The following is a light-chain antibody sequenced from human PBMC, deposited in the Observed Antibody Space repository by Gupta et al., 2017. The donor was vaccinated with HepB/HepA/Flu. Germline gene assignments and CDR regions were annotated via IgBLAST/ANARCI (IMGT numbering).Light chain of an antibody. V-gene: IGLV2-14*03. J-gene: IGLJ1*01. Sequence: QSALTQPASVSGSPGQSITISCTGTSSDIGGYNYVPWYQQPPGKAPKLMIYDVSNRPSGVANRFSGAKSGNTASLTISGLQAEDEADYYCSSYTSNSTPYVFGTGTKVTVL. CDR2: DVS. CDR3: SSYTSNSTPYV. CDR1: SSDIGGYNY.